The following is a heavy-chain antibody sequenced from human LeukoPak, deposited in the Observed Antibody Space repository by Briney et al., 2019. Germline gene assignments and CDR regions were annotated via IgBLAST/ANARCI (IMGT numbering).Heavy chain of an antibody. D-gene: IGHD3-10*01. Sequence: SETLSLTCTVSGYSLSSGYYWGWIRQPPGKGLEWIGSIYHSGSTYYNPSLKSRVTISVDTSKNQFSLKLSSVTAADTAVYHCAKKDSGSPIRGAFDLWGQGTMVTVSS. CDR3: AKKDSGSPIRGAFDL. CDR1: GYSLSSGYY. V-gene: IGHV4-38-2*02. J-gene: IGHJ3*01. CDR2: IYHSGST.